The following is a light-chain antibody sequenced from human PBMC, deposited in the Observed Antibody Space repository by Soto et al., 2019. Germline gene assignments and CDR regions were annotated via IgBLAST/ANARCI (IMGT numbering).Light chain of an antibody. CDR1: QGIASY. V-gene: IGKV1-9*01. CDR3: QYLNSFPLT. J-gene: IGKJ4*01. CDR2: LGS. Sequence: IPLTQSPASLSASVGDRVTITCRASQGIASYLAWYQQTPGKAPKLLIYLGSTLQRGVPSRFSGSGSGTDFTLTISSLQPEDSATYYCQYLNSFPLTFGGGTEVEIK.